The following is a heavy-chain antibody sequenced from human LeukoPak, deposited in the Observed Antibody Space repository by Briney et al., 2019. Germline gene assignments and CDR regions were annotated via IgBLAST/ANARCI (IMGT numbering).Heavy chain of an antibody. Sequence: SETLSLTCTVSGGSISSSSYYWGWLRQPPGKGLEWFGSVYYSGSTYYNPSLKSRVTISVDTSKNQFSLKLSSVTAADTAVYFCARAVVVAATGGVSAFDIWGQGTMVTVSS. CDR2: VYYSGST. V-gene: IGHV4-39*07. CDR1: GGSISSSSYY. J-gene: IGHJ3*02. D-gene: IGHD2-15*01. CDR3: ARAVVVAATGGVSAFDI.